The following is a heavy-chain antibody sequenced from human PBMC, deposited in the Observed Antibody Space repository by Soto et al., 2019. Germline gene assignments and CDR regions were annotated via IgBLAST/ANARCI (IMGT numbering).Heavy chain of an antibody. J-gene: IGHJ5*02. D-gene: IGHD3-3*01. CDR3: ARSPLGYDFWSGYYGYNWFDP. Sequence: ASVKASCKSSGDTFTSYDINCVRQATGQGLEWMGWMNPNSGNTGYAQKFQGRVTMTRNTSISTAYMELSSLRSEDTAVYYCARSPLGYDFWSGYYGYNWFDPWGQGTLVTVSS. CDR1: GDTFTSYD. CDR2: MNPNSGNT. V-gene: IGHV1-8*01.